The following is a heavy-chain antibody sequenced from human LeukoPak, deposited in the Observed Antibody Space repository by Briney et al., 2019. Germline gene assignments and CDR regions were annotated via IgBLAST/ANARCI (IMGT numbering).Heavy chain of an antibody. CDR3: ARHVGYSSGWSDY. CDR2: MYYSGST. J-gene: IGHJ4*02. D-gene: IGHD6-19*01. V-gene: IGHV4-39*01. Sequence: PSETLSLTCTVSGGSISSYYWSWIRQPPGKGLEWIGSMYYSGSTRYNPSHKSRVTIYVDTSKNQFSLKLSSVTAADTAVYYCARHVGYSSGWSDYWGQGTLVTVSS. CDR1: GGSISSYY.